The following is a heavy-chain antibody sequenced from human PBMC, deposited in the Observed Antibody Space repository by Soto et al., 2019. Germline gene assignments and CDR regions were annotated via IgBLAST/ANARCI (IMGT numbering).Heavy chain of an antibody. V-gene: IGHV3-73*01. CDR1: GFTFSGSA. J-gene: IGHJ6*03. Sequence: GGSLRLSCAASGFTFSGSAIHWVRQASGKGLEWVGRIRSKANNYATAYAASVTGRFTISRDDSKNTAYLQLNSLEIEDTAVYYCAKATRYDVLLTGHRGGYYYYMDVWGKGTTVTVSS. D-gene: IGHD3-9*01. CDR2: IRSKANNYAT. CDR3: AKATRYDVLLTGHRGGYYYYMDV.